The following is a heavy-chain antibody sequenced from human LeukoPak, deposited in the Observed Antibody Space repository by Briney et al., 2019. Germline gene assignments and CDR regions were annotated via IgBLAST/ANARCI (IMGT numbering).Heavy chain of an antibody. Sequence: PGGSLRPSCAASGFTVSSNYMTWVRQAPGKGLEWVSLIYSAGGTYYTDSVKGRFTISRHSSNNTLYLQMNSLRGEDTAVYYCARFLGRITISGVAPYGRDVWGQGTTVTVSS. CDR3: ARFLGRITISGVAPYGRDV. D-gene: IGHD3-3*01. J-gene: IGHJ6*02. CDR1: GFTVSSNY. CDR2: IYSAGGT. V-gene: IGHV3-53*04.